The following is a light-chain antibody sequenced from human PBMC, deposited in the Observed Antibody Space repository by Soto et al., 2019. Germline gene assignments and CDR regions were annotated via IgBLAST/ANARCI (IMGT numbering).Light chain of an antibody. CDR2: DAS. CDR3: QQYNSYPWT. CDR1: QSISSW. J-gene: IGKJ1*01. V-gene: IGKV1-5*01. Sequence: DVQMTQSPATVSASVGDRVTITCRASQSISSWLAWYQQKPGTAPKLLIYDASSLESGVPSRFSGSGSGTEFTLTISSLQPDDFATYYCQQYNSYPWTFGQGTKVDIK.